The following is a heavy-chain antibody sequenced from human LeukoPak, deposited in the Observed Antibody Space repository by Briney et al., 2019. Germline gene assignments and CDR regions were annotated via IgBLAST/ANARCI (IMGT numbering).Heavy chain of an antibody. CDR2: IYASGNT. D-gene: IGHD3-10*01. Sequence: SETLSLTCTVSGGSISSGSYYWSWIRQPAGKGLEWIGRIYASGNTNYNPSLKSRVTVLLDTSKNQFSLKLSSVTAADTAVYYCTFNLGSGGFGFDIWGQGTMVTVSS. CDR3: TFNLGSGGFGFDI. CDR1: GGSISSGSYY. J-gene: IGHJ3*02. V-gene: IGHV4-61*02.